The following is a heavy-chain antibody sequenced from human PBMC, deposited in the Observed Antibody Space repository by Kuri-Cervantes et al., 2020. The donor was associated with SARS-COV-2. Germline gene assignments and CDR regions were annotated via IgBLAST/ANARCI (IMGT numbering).Heavy chain of an antibody. Sequence: GGSLRLSCAASGFTFSSYAMSWVRQAQGKGLEWVSAISGSGGSTYYADSVKGRFTIARDNSKNTLYLQMNSLRAEDTAVYYCAKGGTTVTDFDYWGQGTLVTVSS. J-gene: IGHJ4*02. D-gene: IGHD4-17*01. V-gene: IGHV3-23*01. CDR3: AKGGTTVTDFDY. CDR2: ISGSGGST. CDR1: GFTFSSYA.